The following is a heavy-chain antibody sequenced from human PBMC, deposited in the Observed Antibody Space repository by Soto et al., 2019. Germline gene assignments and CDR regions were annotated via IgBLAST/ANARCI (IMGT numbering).Heavy chain of an antibody. CDR2: ISTYNGDT. Sequence: ASVKVSCKTSGYDFTRHGINWVRQAPGQGFEWMGWISTYNGDTKYAQKVQGRVTMTTDTSTSTAYLEVTGLRSDDTALYYCARVYPPYSSGLYFLDHWGQGTLVTVSS. D-gene: IGHD3-22*01. CDR1: GYDFTRHG. J-gene: IGHJ4*02. V-gene: IGHV1-18*01. CDR3: ARVYPPYSSGLYFLDH.